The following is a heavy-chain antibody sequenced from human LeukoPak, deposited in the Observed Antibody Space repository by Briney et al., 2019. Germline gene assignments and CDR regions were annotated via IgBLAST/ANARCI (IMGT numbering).Heavy chain of an antibody. D-gene: IGHD6-13*01. J-gene: IGHJ4*02. V-gene: IGHV3-74*01. CDR1: GFTFSSYW. CDR3: ARVRSSRNFDY. Sequence: GGSLRLSCAASGFTFSSYWMHWVRQAPGKGLVWVSRINSDGSSTSYADSVKGRFTISRDNAKNTLYPQMNSLRAEDTAVYYCARVRSSRNFDYWGQGTLVTVSS. CDR2: INSDGSST.